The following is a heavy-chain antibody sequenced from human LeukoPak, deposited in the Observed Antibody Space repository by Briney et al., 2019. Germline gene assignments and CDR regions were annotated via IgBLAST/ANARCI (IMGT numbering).Heavy chain of an antibody. CDR1: GGSISSSSYY. CDR3: ARARETEAIDS. V-gene: IGHV4-39*07. CDR2: IYYSGST. J-gene: IGHJ4*02. Sequence: SETLSLTCTVSGGSISSSSYYWGWIRQPPGKGLEWIGSIYYSGSTYYNPSLKSRYTVSVDTSKNQFSLRMKSVTAADTGVYYCARARETEAIDSWGQGTLVTVSS. D-gene: IGHD6-25*01.